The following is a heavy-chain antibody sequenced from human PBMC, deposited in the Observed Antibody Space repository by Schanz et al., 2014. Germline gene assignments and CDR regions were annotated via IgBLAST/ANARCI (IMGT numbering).Heavy chain of an antibody. D-gene: IGHD3-10*01. CDR3: ASFVPRGYYFDY. CDR1: AAFIGRYY. J-gene: IGHJ4*02. CDR2: VNYIGST. Sequence: QVQLQESGPGLGKPSETLSLTCTVSAAFIGRYYWSWVRQAPGKGLEWIGYVNYIGSTKYNPSLKSRVTISGDTSKNQFSLRLSSVTAADTAVYFCASFVPRGYYFDYWGQGTLVTVSS. V-gene: IGHV4-59*01.